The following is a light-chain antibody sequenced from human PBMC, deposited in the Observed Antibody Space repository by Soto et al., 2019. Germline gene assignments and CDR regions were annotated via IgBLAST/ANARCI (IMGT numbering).Light chain of an antibody. V-gene: IGLV2-23*02. CDR1: SSDVGSYNL. Sequence: QSVLTQPASVSGSPGQSITISCTGTSSDVGSYNLVSWYQQHPGKAPKLMIYEVSKRPSGVSNRFSGSKSGNTASLTISGLQAEDEADYYCCSYAGSSTFLYVFGTGTKVIVL. J-gene: IGLJ1*01. CDR2: EVS. CDR3: CSYAGSSTFLYV.